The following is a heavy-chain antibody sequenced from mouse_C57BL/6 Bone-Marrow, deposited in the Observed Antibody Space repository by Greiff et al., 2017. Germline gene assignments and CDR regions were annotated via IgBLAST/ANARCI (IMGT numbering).Heavy chain of an antibody. CDR1: GYTFTDYY. V-gene: IGHV1-19*01. CDR3: ERWSPFAY. Sequence: VQLQQSGPVLVKPGASVKMSCKASGYTFTDYYMNWVKQSHGKSLEWIGAINPYNGGTSYNQKFKGKATLTVDKSSSPAYMELNSLTSEDSAVYYCERWSPFAYWGQGTLVTVSA. J-gene: IGHJ3*01. CDR2: INPYNGGT.